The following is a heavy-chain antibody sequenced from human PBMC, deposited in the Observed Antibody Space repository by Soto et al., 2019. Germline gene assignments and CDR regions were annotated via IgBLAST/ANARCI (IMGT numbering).Heavy chain of an antibody. J-gene: IGHJ3*02. Sequence: PGESLKISCKGSGYSFTSYWIGWVRQMPGKGLEWMGIIYPGDSDTRYSPSFQGQVTISADKSTITAYLQWSSLKASDTAMYYCASPIVVVTDAPFDIWGQGTMVTVSS. D-gene: IGHD2-21*02. CDR3: ASPIVVVTDAPFDI. CDR2: IYPGDSDT. V-gene: IGHV5-51*01. CDR1: GYSFTSYW.